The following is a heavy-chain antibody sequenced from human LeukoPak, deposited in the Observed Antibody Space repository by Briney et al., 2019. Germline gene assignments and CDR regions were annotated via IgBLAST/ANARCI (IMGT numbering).Heavy chain of an antibody. J-gene: IGHJ4*02. CDR1: GFTFSSYA. CDR3: AKESPHFDY. CDR2: ISGSGGTT. Sequence: GGSLRLSCAASGFTFSSYAMSWVRQAPGKGLEWVSTISGSGGTTCYVDSVKGRFTISRDNSKNTLYLQMNSLRAEDTAIYYCAKESPHFDYWGQGTLVTVSS. V-gene: IGHV3-23*01.